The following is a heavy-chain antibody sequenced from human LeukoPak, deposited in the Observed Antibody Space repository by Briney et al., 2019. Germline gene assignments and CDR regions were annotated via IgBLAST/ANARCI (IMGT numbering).Heavy chain of an antibody. J-gene: IGHJ5*01. CDR1: NGSISSDTYF. V-gene: IGHV4-61*02. CDR3: ARDAGSYTYYYGSGSLNWFNS. CDR2: MSSSGIS. Sequence: SETLSLTCTVSNGSISSDTYFWSWIRQPAGKGLEWIGRMSSSGISTYSPSLKSRVTISIDTSKNQFSLKLSSVTAADTAVYYCARDAGSYTYYYGSGSLNWFNSWGQGTLVTVSS. D-gene: IGHD3-10*01.